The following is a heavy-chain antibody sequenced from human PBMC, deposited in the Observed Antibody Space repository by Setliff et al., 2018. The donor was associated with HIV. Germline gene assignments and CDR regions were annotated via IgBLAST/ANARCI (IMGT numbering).Heavy chain of an antibody. J-gene: IGHJ6*03. CDR3: ARALDIVVVPAAMPHYYYYYYMDV. V-gene: IGHV1-69*13. Sequence: SVKVSCKPSGYTFTNYDINWVRQAPGQGLEWMGGIIPIFGTANYAQKFQGRVTITADESTSTAYMELSSLRSEDTAVYYCARALDIVVVPAAMPHYYYYYYMDVWGKGTTVTVSS. D-gene: IGHD2-2*03. CDR2: IIPIFGTA. CDR1: GYTFTNYD.